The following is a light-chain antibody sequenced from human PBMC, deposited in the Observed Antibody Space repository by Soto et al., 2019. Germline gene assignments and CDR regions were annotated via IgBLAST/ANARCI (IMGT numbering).Light chain of an antibody. J-gene: IGKJ4*01. CDR1: QTINTW. V-gene: IGKV1-5*03. Sequence: DIQMTQSPSTLSASVGDRVTITCRASQTINTWVAWYQQKPGKAPNILIYKASTLEGGVPSRISGSGSGTEFTLTISSLQPDDFATYYCQQYYINPVTFGGGTRVEIK. CDR3: QQYYINPVT. CDR2: KAS.